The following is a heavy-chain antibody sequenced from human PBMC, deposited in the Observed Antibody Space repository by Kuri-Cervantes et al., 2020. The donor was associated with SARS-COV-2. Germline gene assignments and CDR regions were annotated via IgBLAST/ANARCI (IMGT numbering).Heavy chain of an antibody. CDR3: ARVSYYDSSRDY. CDR2: IYYSGST. CDR1: GGSISSGGYY. Sequence: SETLSLTCTVSGGSISSGGYYWSWIRQHPGKGLEWIGYIYYSGSTYYNPSLKSRVTISVDTSKNQFSLKLSSVTAADTSVYYCARVSYYDSSRDYWGQGTLVTVSS. V-gene: IGHV4-31*03. J-gene: IGHJ4*02. D-gene: IGHD3-22*01.